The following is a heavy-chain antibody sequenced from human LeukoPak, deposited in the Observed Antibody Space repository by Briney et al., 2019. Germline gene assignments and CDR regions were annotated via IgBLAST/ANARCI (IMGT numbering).Heavy chain of an antibody. J-gene: IGHJ6*02. D-gene: IGHD5-18*01. Sequence: GGSLRLSCAASGFTFSSYGMHWVRQAPGKGLEWVAVISYDGSNKYYADSVKGRFTISRDNSKNTLYLQINSLRDEDTAAYYCARVSGRIQIWPQPFGDGMDVWGQRTTVTVSS. V-gene: IGHV3-30*03. CDR3: ARVSGRIQIWPQPFGDGMDV. CDR1: GFTFSSYG. CDR2: ISYDGSNK.